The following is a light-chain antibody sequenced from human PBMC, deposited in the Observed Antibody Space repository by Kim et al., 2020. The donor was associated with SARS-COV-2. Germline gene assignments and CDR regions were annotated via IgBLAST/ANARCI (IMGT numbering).Light chain of an antibody. Sequence: SYELNQPPSVSVAPGKTAKITCGGANIETKSVHWYQQKPGQAPILVIYYDGDRPSGIPERFSGSNSGNAATLTISSVEAGDEADYYCQLWDTDSHHVVFGGGTQLTVL. CDR1: NIETKS. J-gene: IGLJ2*01. CDR3: QLWDTDSHHVV. V-gene: IGLV3-21*04. CDR2: YDG.